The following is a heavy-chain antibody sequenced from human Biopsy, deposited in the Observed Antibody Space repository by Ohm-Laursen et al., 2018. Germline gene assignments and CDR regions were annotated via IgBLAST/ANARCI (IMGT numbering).Heavy chain of an antibody. CDR3: ARDYGLELGGLEAFDI. Sequence: SDTLSLTSTVSAGSLKNYYWSRIRQPAGKGLEWIGRVYTSGSTSYNPSLESRVTMSVVTSKNQFSLKVTSMTAADTALYYCARDYGLELGGLEAFDIWGQGTMVTVSS. D-gene: IGHD1-7*01. V-gene: IGHV4-4*07. CDR1: AGSLKNYY. J-gene: IGHJ3*02. CDR2: VYTSGST.